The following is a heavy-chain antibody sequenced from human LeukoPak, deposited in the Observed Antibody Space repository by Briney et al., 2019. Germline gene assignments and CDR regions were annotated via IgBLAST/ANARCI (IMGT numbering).Heavy chain of an antibody. V-gene: IGHV3-30*04. Sequence: PGRSLRLSCAASGFTFSNYAMRWVRQAPGKGLEWVAVISYDGSNKYYADSVKGRFTISRDYSKNTLYLQMDSLRAEDTAVYYCATSPGTSDYWGQGTLVTVSS. CDR3: ATSPGTSDY. D-gene: IGHD3-10*01. CDR2: ISYDGSNK. CDR1: GFTFSNYA. J-gene: IGHJ4*02.